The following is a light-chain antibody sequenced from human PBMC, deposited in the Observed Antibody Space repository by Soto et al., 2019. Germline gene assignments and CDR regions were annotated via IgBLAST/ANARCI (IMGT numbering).Light chain of an antibody. J-gene: IGKJ1*01. CDR1: QGIGSQ. Sequence: DIQMTQSPSSVSASVGDRVTITCRASQGIGSQLAWYQQKPGKAPKLLIHAASTLQRGVPSRFSGSGSGTDFTLTISGLQSEDFATYYCQQANTFPRTFGQGTKVEIE. V-gene: IGKV1-12*01. CDR3: QQANTFPRT. CDR2: AAS.